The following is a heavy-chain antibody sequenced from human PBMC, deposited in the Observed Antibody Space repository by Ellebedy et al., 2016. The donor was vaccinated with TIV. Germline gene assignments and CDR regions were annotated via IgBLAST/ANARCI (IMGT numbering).Heavy chain of an antibody. CDR1: GLTFSSHA. CDR2: ISGSGHNT. J-gene: IGHJ4*02. CDR3: ARQTHPYGAAY. Sequence: GESLKISCAASGLTFSSHAMSWVRQAPGQGLEWVAAISGSGHNTYYAASGKGRFTISRDNSKNTLNLQMNSLRVEDTAVYYCARQTHPYGAAYWGQGNLVTVSS. D-gene: IGHD4-17*01. V-gene: IGHV3-23*01.